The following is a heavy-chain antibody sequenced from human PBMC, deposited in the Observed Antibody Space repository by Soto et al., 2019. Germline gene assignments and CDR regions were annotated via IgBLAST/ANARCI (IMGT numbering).Heavy chain of an antibody. CDR3: ARGRGDYRWNSKYYYYYMDV. J-gene: IGHJ6*03. CDR2: INHSGST. CDR1: GGSFSGYY. Sequence: SETLSLTCAVYGGSFSGYYWSWIRQPPGKGLEWIGEINHSGSTNYNPSLKSRITISVDTSKNQFSLKLSSVTAADTAVYYCARGRGDYRWNSKYYYYYMDVWGKGTTVTVSS. V-gene: IGHV4-34*01. D-gene: IGHD4-17*01.